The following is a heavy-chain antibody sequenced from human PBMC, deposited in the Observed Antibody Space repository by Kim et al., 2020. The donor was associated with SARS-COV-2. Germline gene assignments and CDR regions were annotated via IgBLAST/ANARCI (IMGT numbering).Heavy chain of an antibody. CDR1: GFTFSSYA. V-gene: IGHV3-23*01. J-gene: IGHJ5*02. CDR2: ISGSGGCT. D-gene: IGHD2-15*01. CDR3: AKEMRDIVVEGWFDP. Sequence: GGSLRLSCAASGFTFSSYAMSWVRQAPGKGLEWVSAISGSGGCTYYADSVKGRFTISRDNSKNTLYLQMNSLRAEDTAVYYCAKEMRDIVVEGWFDPWGQGTLVTVSS.